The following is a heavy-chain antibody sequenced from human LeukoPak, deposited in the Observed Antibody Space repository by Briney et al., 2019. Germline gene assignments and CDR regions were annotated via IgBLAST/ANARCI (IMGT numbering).Heavy chain of an antibody. Sequence: GGSLRLSCAASGFTFSSYGMHWVRQAPGKGLEWVAFIRYDGSNKDYADSVKGRFTISRDNSKNTLYLQMNSLRAEDTAVYYCAKDFRRDSSSPWGQGTLVTVSS. CDR1: GFTFSSYG. CDR2: IRYDGSNK. D-gene: IGHD6-13*01. CDR3: AKDFRRDSSSP. V-gene: IGHV3-30*02. J-gene: IGHJ5*02.